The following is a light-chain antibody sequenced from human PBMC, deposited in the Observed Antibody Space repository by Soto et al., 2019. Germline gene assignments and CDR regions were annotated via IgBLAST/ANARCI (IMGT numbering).Light chain of an antibody. CDR3: MQALQTPFT. J-gene: IGKJ4*01. CDR2: LGS. CDR1: QSLLHSNGYNY. Sequence: DIVMTQSPLSLPVTPGEPASISCRSSQSLLHSNGYNYLDWYLQKLGQSPQLLIYLGSNRASGGPDRFSGRGSGTDFTLKISRVEAEDVGFYYCMQALQTPFTFGGGTKVEIK. V-gene: IGKV2-28*01.